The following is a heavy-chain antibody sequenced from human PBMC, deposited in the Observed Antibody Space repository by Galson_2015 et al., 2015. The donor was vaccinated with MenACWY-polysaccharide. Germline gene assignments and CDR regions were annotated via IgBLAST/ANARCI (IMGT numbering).Heavy chain of an antibody. CDR1: GFTFSTYT. J-gene: IGHJ3*02. CDR3: ASEWELRPYAFDI. D-gene: IGHD1-26*01. V-gene: IGHV3-21*01. CDR2: ITSSSSYI. Sequence: SLRLSCAASGFTFSTYTMNWVRQAPGKRLEWVSSITSSSSYIYYADSVKGRFTISRDNAKNSLYPQMNSLRAEDTAVYYCASEWELRPYAFDIWGQGTMVTVS.